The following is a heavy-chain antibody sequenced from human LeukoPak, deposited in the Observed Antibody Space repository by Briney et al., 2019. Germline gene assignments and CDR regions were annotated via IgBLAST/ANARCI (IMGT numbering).Heavy chain of an antibody. V-gene: IGHV1-2*02. CDR2: INPNSGGT. J-gene: IGHJ4*02. Sequence: GASVKVSCKASGYTFTSYGISWVRQAPGQGLEWMGWINPNSGGTNYAQKFQGRVTMTRDTSISTAYMELSRLRSDDTAVYYCAREKGITMVRGVTELPDYWGQGTLVTVSS. D-gene: IGHD3-10*01. CDR1: GYTFTSYG. CDR3: AREKGITMVRGVTELPDY.